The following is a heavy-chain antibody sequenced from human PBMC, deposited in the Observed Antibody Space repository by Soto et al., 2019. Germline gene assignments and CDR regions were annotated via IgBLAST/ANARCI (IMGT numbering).Heavy chain of an antibody. CDR3: ARAFARYFDWSPAGY. D-gene: IGHD3-9*01. CDR1: GFPFDDYS. Sequence: GGSLRLSCAASGFPFDDYSMNWVRQAPGKGLVWVSRINSDGSSTSYADSVKGRFTISRDNAKNTLYLQMNSLRAEDTAVYYCARAFARYFDWSPAGYWGQGTLVTVSS. CDR2: INSDGSST. V-gene: IGHV3-74*01. J-gene: IGHJ4*02.